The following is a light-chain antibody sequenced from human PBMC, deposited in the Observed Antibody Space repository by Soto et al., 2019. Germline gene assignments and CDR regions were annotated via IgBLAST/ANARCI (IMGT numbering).Light chain of an antibody. CDR3: QQYNKWPRT. V-gene: IGKV1-8*01. J-gene: IGKJ1*01. Sequence: AFWLTQPPPSLFASTGDRVTITCRASQGISSYLAWYQQKPGKAPKLLIYAASTLQSGVPSRFSGSGSGTEFTLTISSLQSEDFAVYYCQQYNKWPRTFGQGTKVDIK. CDR1: QGISSY. CDR2: AAS.